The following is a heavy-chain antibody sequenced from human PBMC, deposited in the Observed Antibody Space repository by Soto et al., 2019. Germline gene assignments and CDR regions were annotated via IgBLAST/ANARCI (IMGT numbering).Heavy chain of an antibody. CDR2: ISPRTGSA. J-gene: IGHJ6*02. CDR3: ARGPYYGTDYGMDV. D-gene: IGHD3-10*01. V-gene: IGHV1-2*02. CDR1: GYTFTDYY. Sequence: ASVKVSCKASGYTFTDYYIHCVRQAPGQGLEWMGWISPRTGSANFAQRFQGRVSMTRDTSITTAYMELRRLKSDDTAVYYCARGPYYGTDYGMDVWGQGPTVTVSS.